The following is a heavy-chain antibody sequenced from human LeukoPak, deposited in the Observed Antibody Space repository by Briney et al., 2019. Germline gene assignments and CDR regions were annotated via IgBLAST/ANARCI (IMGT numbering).Heavy chain of an antibody. CDR2: IHDSGST. CDR1: GGSISGYY. CDR3: MRGGIGYDSDY. Sequence: PSETLSLTCTVSGGSISGYYWSWIRQPPGKGLEWIGYIHDSGSTYYNPSLKSRVTISVDRPKNQFSLRLSSVTAADTAIYYCMRGGIGYDSDYWGQGTLVTVSS. J-gene: IGHJ4*02. V-gene: IGHV4-59*12. D-gene: IGHD5-12*01.